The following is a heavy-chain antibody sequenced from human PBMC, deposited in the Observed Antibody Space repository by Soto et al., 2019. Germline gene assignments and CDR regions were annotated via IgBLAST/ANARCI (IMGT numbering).Heavy chain of an antibody. CDR3: GLYDFWSGYYTLSPYYYMDV. CDR2: IYYSGST. D-gene: IGHD3-3*01. CDR1: GGSISSSSYY. J-gene: IGHJ6*03. Sequence: SETLSLTCTVSGGSISSSSYYWGWIRQPPGKGLEWIGSIYYSGSTYYNPSLKSRVTISVDTSKNQFSLKLSSVTAADTAVYYCGLYDFWSGYYTLSPYYYMDVWGKGTTVTVSS. V-gene: IGHV4-39*01.